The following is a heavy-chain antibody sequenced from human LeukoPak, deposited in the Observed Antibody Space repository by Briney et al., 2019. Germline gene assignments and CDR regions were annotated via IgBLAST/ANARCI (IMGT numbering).Heavy chain of an antibody. Sequence: KLGESLKISCQGSGSPFTSYWIGWARQLPGKGLEWMGIIYPGDSDTRYSPSFQGQVTISADKSISTAYLQWSSLKASDTAMYYCAITTVTTIFDYWGQGTLVTVSS. J-gene: IGHJ4*02. D-gene: IGHD4-17*01. CDR1: GSPFTSYW. CDR3: AITTVTTIFDY. V-gene: IGHV5-51*01. CDR2: IYPGDSDT.